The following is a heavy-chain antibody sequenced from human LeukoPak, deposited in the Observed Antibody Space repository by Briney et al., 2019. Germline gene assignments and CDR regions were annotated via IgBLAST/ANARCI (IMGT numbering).Heavy chain of an antibody. CDR3: ARGLYYYDSSGYYY. CDR1: GGSVSSYY. D-gene: IGHD3-22*01. CDR2: IYYSGST. V-gene: IGHV4-59*02. Sequence: SETLSLTCTVSGGSVSSYYWSWIRQPPGKGLEWIGCIYYSGSTNYTPSLKSRVTISLDTSKNQFSLRLSSVSAADTAVYYCARGLYYYDSSGYYYWGQGTLVTVSS. J-gene: IGHJ4*02.